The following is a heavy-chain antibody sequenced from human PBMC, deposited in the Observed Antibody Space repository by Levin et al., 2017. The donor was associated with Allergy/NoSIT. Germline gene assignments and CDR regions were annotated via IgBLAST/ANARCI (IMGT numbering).Heavy chain of an antibody. CDR3: ATQFQW. V-gene: IGHV3-15*01. CDR1: GFSLSNSW. CDR2: ISTKSDGAAT. Sequence: SCSASGFSLSNSWMNWVRQVPGKGLEWVGRISTKSDGAATDYAAPVKGRFTISRDDSTNTLYLQMYSLKVEDTATYFCATQFQWWGQGTLVAVSS. D-gene: IGHD6-19*01. J-gene: IGHJ4*02.